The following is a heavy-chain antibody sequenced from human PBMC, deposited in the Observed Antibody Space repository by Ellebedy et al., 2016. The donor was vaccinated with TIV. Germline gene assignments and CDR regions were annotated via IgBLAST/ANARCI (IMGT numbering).Heavy chain of an antibody. J-gene: IGHJ5*02. D-gene: IGHD2-15*01. CDR2: FYYKGST. V-gene: IGHV4-59*08. CDR3: ARTVVAANNWFDP. Sequence: MPSETLSLTCAVSGSPISTNYWSWIRQPPGKGLEWIGYFYYKGSTNYNPSLKSRVTISVDTSKNQFSLKLSSVTAADTAVYYCARTVVAANNWFDPWGQGTLVTVSS. CDR1: GSPISTNY.